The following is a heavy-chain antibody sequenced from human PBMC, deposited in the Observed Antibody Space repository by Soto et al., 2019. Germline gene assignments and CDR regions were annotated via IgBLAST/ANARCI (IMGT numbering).Heavy chain of an antibody. CDR2: INHSGST. J-gene: IGHJ5*02. V-gene: IGHV4-34*01. CDR1: GGSFSGYY. CDR3: ARGHEAQGENWFDP. Sequence: KPSETLSLTCAVYGGSFSGYYWSWIRQPPGKGLEWIGEINHSGSTNYNPSLKSRVTISVDTSKNQFSLKLSSVTAADTAVYYCARGHEAQGENWFDPWGQGTLVTVSS.